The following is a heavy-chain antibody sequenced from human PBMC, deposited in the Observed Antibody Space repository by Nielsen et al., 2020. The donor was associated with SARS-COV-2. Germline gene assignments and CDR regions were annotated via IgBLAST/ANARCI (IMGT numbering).Heavy chain of an antibody. CDR1: GFTFSSYG. CDR3: ASGPYYYDSSGYSFDY. V-gene: IGHV3-33*01. D-gene: IGHD3-22*01. CDR2: IWYDGSNK. Sequence: GESLKISCAASGFTFSSYGMHWVRQAPGKGLEWVAVIWYDGSNKYYADSVKGRFIISRDNSKNTLYLQMNSLRAEDTAVYYCASGPYYYDSSGYSFDYWGQGTLVTVSS. J-gene: IGHJ4*02.